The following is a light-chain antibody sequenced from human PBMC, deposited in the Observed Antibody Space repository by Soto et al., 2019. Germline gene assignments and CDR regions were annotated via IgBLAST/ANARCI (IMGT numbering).Light chain of an antibody. CDR1: QSVSSN. V-gene: IGKV3-15*01. CDR2: GAS. Sequence: EIVMTQSPATLSVSPGERATLSCRASQSVSSNLAWYQQKPGQAPRLLIYGASTRATGIPARFSGSGSGTEFTLTISSLQSEDFAAYCCQQYNNWPATFGPGTKVDIK. CDR3: QQYNNWPAT. J-gene: IGKJ3*01.